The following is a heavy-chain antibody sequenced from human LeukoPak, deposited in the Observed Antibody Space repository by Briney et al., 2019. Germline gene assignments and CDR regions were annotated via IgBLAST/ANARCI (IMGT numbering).Heavy chain of an antibody. CDR3: ARDLYYDSSGYPGY. J-gene: IGHJ4*02. CDR1: GFTFNDYA. Sequence: GGSLRLSCAASGFTFNDYAMHWVRQAPGKGLEWVSFISEDDGYTYYADSVKGRFTISRDNAKNSLYLQMNSLRAEDTAVYYCARDLYYDSSGYPGYWGQGTLVTVSS. D-gene: IGHD3-22*01. CDR2: ISEDDGYT. V-gene: IGHV3-43*02.